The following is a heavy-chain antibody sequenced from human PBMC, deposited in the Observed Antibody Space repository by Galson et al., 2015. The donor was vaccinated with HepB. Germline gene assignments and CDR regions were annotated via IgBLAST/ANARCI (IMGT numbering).Heavy chain of an antibody. V-gene: IGHV3-30*18. Sequence: SLRLSCAASGFRFGLYGVDWVRQVPGKGLEWVAVISYDGTQKHYGDSVKGRFIISRDNSKNTLSLEMNSLRPEDTAIYYCAKGDKLGWSTHDAFHVWGPGTMVTVSS. CDR1: GFRFGLYG. CDR3: AKGDKLGWSTHDAFHV. CDR2: ISYDGTQK. D-gene: IGHD3/OR15-3a*01. J-gene: IGHJ3*01.